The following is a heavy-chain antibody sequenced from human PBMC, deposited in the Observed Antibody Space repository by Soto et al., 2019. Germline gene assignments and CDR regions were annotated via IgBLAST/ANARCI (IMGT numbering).Heavy chain of an antibody. Sequence: GASVKVSCKASGYTFTSYAMHWVRQAPGQRLEWMGWINAGNGNTKYSQKFQGRVTITRDTSASTAYMELSSLRSEDTAVYYCAREVSDGYNWRTGVNWFDSWGQGTLVTVSS. CDR2: INAGNGNT. CDR3: AREVSDGYNWRTGVNWFDS. J-gene: IGHJ5*01. D-gene: IGHD1-20*01. CDR1: GYTFTSYA. V-gene: IGHV1-3*01.